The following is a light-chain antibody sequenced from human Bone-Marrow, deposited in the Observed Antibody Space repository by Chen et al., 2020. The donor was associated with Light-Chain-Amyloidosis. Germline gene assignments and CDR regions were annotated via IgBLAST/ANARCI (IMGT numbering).Light chain of an antibody. CDR1: YSDVGSHNF. Sequence: QSALTQPAPVSGSPGPSVTIACTGSYSDVGSHNFVSWYQLHPGRAPKLILYGVNNRPSGVSERFSGSKTDNTASLTISGLLGEDEADYYCCSYGGRFSLMFGGGTRLTVL. J-gene: IGLJ3*02. CDR3: CSYGGRFSLM. CDR2: GVN. V-gene: IGLV2-23*02.